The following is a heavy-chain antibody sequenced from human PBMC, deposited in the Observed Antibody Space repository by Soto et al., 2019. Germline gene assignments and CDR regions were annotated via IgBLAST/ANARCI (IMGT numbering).Heavy chain of an antibody. CDR2: INSDGSST. V-gene: IGHV3-74*01. CDR1: GFTFSSYW. J-gene: IGHJ4*02. CDR3: ARVSPSYYDSGSYYSLDY. Sequence: EVQLVESGGGLVQPGGSLRLSCAASGFTFSSYWMHWVRQAPGKGLVWVSRINSDGSSTSYADSVKGRFTISRDNAKSTLYLQMNSLSAEDTAVYFCARVSPSYYDSGSYYSLDYWGQGTLVTVSS. D-gene: IGHD3-10*01.